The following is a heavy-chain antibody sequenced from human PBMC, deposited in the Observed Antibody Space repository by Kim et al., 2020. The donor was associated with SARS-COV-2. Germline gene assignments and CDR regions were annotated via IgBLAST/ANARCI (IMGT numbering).Heavy chain of an antibody. D-gene: IGHD1-1*01. CDR3: VKARGSGTYSFDY. Sequence: GGSLRLSCSASGFAFSSYAMHWARQAPGKGLEYVSGISNSGGTTYYAASVKGRFTVSRDNSQNTLCLQMSSLRPEDTAVYYCVKARGSGTYSFDYWGQGT. V-gene: IGHV3-64D*06. J-gene: IGHJ4*02. CDR2: ISNSGGTT. CDR1: GFAFSSYA.